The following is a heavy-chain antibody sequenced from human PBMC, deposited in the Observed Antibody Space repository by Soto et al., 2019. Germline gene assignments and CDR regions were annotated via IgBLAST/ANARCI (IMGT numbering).Heavy chain of an antibody. V-gene: IGHV4-34*01. CDR3: ARGPDCSGGSCYSPSYYYYYMDV. CDR2: INHSGST. Sequence: SETLSLTCAVYGGSFSGYYWSWIRQPPGKGLEWIGEINHSGSTNYNPSLKSRVTISVDTSKNQFSLKLCSVTAADTAVYYCARGPDCSGGSCYSPSYYYYYMDVWGKGTTVTVSS. D-gene: IGHD2-15*01. J-gene: IGHJ6*03. CDR1: GGSFSGYY.